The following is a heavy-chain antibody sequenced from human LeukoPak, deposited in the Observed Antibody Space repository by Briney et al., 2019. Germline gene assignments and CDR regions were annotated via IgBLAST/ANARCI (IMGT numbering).Heavy chain of an antibody. CDR2: IWYDGSNK. D-gene: IGHD3-10*01. CDR3: AREFKGNYYGSGKLDY. Sequence: GGSLRLSCAASGFTFSSYGMHWVRQAPGKGLEWVAVIWYDGSNKNYADSVKGRFTISRDNSKNTLYLQMNSLRAEDTAVYYCAREFKGNYYGSGKLDYWGQGTLVTVSS. V-gene: IGHV3-33*01. CDR1: GFTFSSYG. J-gene: IGHJ4*02.